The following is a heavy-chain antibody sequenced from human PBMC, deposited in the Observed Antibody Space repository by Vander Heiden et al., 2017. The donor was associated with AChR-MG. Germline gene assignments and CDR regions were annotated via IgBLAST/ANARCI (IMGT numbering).Heavy chain of an antibody. J-gene: IGHJ4*02. CDR3: ARDSYGSGKSGAYYFDY. D-gene: IGHD3-10*01. CDR2: IYYSGST. CDR1: GGSISSGGYY. V-gene: IGHV4-31*03. Sequence: QVQLQESGPGLVKPSQTLSLTCTVSGGSISSGGYYWGWIRQHPGKGLEWIGYIYYSGSTYYNPSLKSRVTISGDTSKNQFSLKLSSVTAADTAVYYCARDSYGSGKSGAYYFDYWGQGTLVTVSS.